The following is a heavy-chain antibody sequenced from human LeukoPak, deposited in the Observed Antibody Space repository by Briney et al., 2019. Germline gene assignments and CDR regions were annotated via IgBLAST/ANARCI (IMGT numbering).Heavy chain of an antibody. CDR3: ARVPVGRVEVPAAMLDY. CDR1: GYTFTGYY. D-gene: IGHD2-2*01. Sequence: ASVKVSCKASGYTFTGYYMHWVRQAPGQGLEWMGWINPNSGGTNYAQKFQGRVTMTRDTSISTAYMELSRLRSDDTAVYYCARVPVGRVEVPAAMLDYWGKGTLVTVSS. CDR2: INPNSGGT. V-gene: IGHV1-2*02. J-gene: IGHJ4*02.